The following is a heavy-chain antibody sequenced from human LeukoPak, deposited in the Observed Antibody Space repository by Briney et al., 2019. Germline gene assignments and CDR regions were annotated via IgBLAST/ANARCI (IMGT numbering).Heavy chain of an antibody. D-gene: IGHD3-3*01. CDR3: ARGEDYDFWSGYYPNWFDP. J-gene: IGHJ5*02. CDR2: IYYSGST. CDR1: GGSIGSYY. V-gene: IGHV4-59*01. Sequence: SETLSLTCTVSGGSIGSYYWSWIRQPPGKGLEWIGYIYYSGSTNYNPSLKSRVTISVDTSKNQFSLKLSSVTAADTAVYYCARGEDYDFWSGYYPNWFDPWGQGTLVTVSS.